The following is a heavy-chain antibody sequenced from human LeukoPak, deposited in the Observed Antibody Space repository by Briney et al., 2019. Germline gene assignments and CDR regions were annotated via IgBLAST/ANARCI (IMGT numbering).Heavy chain of an antibody. CDR3: ARGNLATGTFYFDY. CDR2: IHTSVNT. V-gene: IGHV4-61*02. J-gene: IGHJ4*02. D-gene: IGHD6-13*01. Sequence: PSQTLSLTCTVSGGSISSGSHYWSWIRQPAGKGLEWIGRIHTSVNTNYNPSLKSRVTISLDTSKNQFSLKLSSVTAADTAVYYCARGNLATGTFYFDYRGQGTLVTVSS. CDR1: GGSISSGSHY.